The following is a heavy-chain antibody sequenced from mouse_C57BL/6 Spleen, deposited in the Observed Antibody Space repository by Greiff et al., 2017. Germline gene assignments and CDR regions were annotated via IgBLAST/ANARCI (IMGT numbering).Heavy chain of an antibody. V-gene: IGHV1-7*01. J-gene: IGHJ1*03. D-gene: IGHD1-1*01. CDR3: ARDYGSSYRYFDV. Sequence: QVQLQQSGAELAKPGASVKLSCKASGYTFTSYWMHWVKQRPGQGLEWIGYINPSSGYTKYNQKFKDKATLTADKSSSTAYMQLSSLTYEDSGVYYCARDYGSSYRYFDVWGTGTTVTVSS. CDR2: INPSSGYT. CDR1: GYTFTSYW.